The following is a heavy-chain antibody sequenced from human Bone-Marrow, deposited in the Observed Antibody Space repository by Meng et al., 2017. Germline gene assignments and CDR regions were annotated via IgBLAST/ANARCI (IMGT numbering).Heavy chain of an antibody. CDR3: ARGPTTMAHDFDY. V-gene: IGHV4-34*01. J-gene: IGHJ4*02. Sequence: VRLIQSGAVLCEALMILSLTLAVYCGSVSGYVWSWIRQRPGKGQGWIGEINHRGSTNSNPSLKSRGTISGDKSKNQFSLKLSSVTAADTAVYYCARGPTTMAHDFDYWGQGTLVTVSS. D-gene: IGHD4-11*01. CDR2: INHRGST. CDR1: CGSVSGYV.